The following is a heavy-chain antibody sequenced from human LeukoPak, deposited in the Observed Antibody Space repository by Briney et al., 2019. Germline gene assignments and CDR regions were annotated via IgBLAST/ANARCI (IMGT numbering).Heavy chain of an antibody. CDR1: GYTLTELS. Sequence: GASVKVSCKVSGYTLTELSMHWVRQAPGKGLEWMGGFDPEDGETIYAQKFQGRVTMTEDTSTDTAYMELSSLRSEDTAVYYCATASRDSGRTRYYFDYWGQGTLVTVSS. D-gene: IGHD1-26*01. V-gene: IGHV1-24*01. CDR2: FDPEDGET. CDR3: ATASRDSGRTRYYFDY. J-gene: IGHJ4*02.